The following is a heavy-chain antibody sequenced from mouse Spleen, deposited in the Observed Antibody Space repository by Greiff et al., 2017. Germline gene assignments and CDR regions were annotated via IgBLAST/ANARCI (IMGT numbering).Heavy chain of an antibody. CDR3: AREDDGYYV. J-gene: IGHJ3*02. V-gene: IGHV5-9-4*01. CDR1: GFTFSSYA. Sequence: EVQGVESGGGLVKPGGSLKLSCAASGFTFSSYAMSWVRQSPEKRLEWVAEISSGGSYTYYPDTVTGRFTISRDNAKNTLYLEMSSLRSEDTAMYYCAREDDGYYVWGQGTLVTVSA. CDR2: ISSGGSYT. D-gene: IGHD2-3*01.